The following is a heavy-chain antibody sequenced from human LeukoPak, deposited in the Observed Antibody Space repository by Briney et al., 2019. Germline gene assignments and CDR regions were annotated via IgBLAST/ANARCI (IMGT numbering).Heavy chain of an antibody. CDR2: MNPNSGNT. CDR1: GYAFTNYD. Sequence: GASVKVSCKASGYAFTNYDINWVRQAAGQGLEWMGWMNPNSGNTAYAQKFQGRVTMTRDTSISTIYMELSSLRSEDTAVYYCARGDGATYYDGSAFYWGQGTLVTVSS. V-gene: IGHV1-8*01. D-gene: IGHD3-22*01. J-gene: IGHJ4*02. CDR3: ARGDGATYYDGSAFY.